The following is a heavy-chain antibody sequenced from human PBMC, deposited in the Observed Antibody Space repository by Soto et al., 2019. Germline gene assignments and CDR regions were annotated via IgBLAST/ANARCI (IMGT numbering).Heavy chain of an antibody. D-gene: IGHD3-16*01. Sequence: PGGSLRLSCEASGFTFSSYRRHWDRQAPGKGLEWVAVIWYDGSNKYYADSVKGRFTISRDNSKNTLYLQMNSLRAEDTAVYYCARDTAARIKTVYYFDYWGQGTLVTVSS. V-gene: IGHV3-33*01. CDR1: GFTFSSYR. CDR3: ARDTAARIKTVYYFDY. J-gene: IGHJ4*02. CDR2: IWYDGSNK.